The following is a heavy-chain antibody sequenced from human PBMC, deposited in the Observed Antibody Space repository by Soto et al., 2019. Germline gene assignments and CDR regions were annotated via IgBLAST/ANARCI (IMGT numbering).Heavy chain of an antibody. CDR1: GGSISGHA. CDR3: VRGRSYSVYDF. Sequence: SETLSLTCTVSGGSISGHAWIWVRQPAGRGLEWIGHIYPSGSTSYNPSLRSRVTMSLDTSNNQIFLNLASVTAADTAVFYCVRGRSYSVYDFWGPGPLGTVSS. CDR2: IYPSGST. D-gene: IGHD5-12*01. V-gene: IGHV4-4*07. J-gene: IGHJ4*02.